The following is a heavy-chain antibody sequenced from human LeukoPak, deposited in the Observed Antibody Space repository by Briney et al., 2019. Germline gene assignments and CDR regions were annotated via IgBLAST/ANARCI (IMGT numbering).Heavy chain of an antibody. CDR2: ISSSSSYT. Sequence: PGGSLRLSCAASGFTFSDYYMSWIRHAPGKGLEWVSYISSSSSYTNYADSVKGRFTISRDNAKNSLYLQMNSLRAEDTAVYYCARGSSGERGVGYWGQGTLVTVSS. J-gene: IGHJ4*02. CDR3: ARGSSGERGVGY. D-gene: IGHD6-19*01. V-gene: IGHV3-11*05. CDR1: GFTFSDYY.